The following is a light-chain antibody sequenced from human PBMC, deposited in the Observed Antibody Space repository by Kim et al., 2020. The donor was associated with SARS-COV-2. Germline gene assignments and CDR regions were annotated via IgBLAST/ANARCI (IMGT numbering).Light chain of an antibody. Sequence: SPGERATLSCRASQSVSSNLAWYQQKPGHAPRLLIYGASTRATGVPARFSGSGSGTDFSLTISSLQSEDFAVYYCQQYNNWPPITFGGGTKVEIK. V-gene: IGKV3-15*01. CDR2: GAS. J-gene: IGKJ4*01. CDR3: QQYNNWPPIT. CDR1: QSVSSN.